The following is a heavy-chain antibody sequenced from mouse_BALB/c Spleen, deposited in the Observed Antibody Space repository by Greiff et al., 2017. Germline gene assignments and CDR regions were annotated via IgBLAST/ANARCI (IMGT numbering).Heavy chain of an antibody. V-gene: IGHV1-4*01. D-gene: IGHD1-1*01. CDR1: GYTFTSYT. Sequence: QVQLQQSGAELARPGASVKMSCKASGYTFTSYTMHWVKQRPGQGLEWIGYINPSSGYTNYNQKFKDKATLTADKSSSTAYMQLSSLTSEDSAVYYCAREKFITTVPFAYWGQGTLVTVSA. CDR3: AREKFITTVPFAY. CDR2: INPSSGYT. J-gene: IGHJ3*01.